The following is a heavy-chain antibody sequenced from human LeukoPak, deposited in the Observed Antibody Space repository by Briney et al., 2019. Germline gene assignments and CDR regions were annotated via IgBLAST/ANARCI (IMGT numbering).Heavy chain of an antibody. V-gene: IGHV1-2*02. D-gene: IGHD2-2*01. J-gene: IGHJ6*02. CDR3: AQRVPAYLYYYYGMDV. Sequence: ASVKVSCKASGHTFTGYYMHWVRQAPGQGLEWMGWINPNSGGTNYAQKFQGRVTMTRDTSISTAYMELSRLRSDDTAVYYCAQRVPAYLYYYYGMDVWGQGTTVTVSS. CDR1: GHTFTGYY. CDR2: INPNSGGT.